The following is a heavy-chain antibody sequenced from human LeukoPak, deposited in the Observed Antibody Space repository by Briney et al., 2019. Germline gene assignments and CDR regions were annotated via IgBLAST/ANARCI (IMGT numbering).Heavy chain of an antibody. CDR3: ARPSTRGMGEDY. CDR2: IYYSGST. CDR1: GGSISSSGYY. J-gene: IGHJ4*02. V-gene: IGHV4-39*01. Sequence: SETLSLTCTVSGGSISSSGYYWGWIRQPPGKGLEWIGSIYYSGSTYYNPSLKSRVTISVDTSKNQFSLKLSSVTAADTAVYYCARPSTRGMGEDYWGQGTLVTVSS. D-gene: IGHD3-16*01.